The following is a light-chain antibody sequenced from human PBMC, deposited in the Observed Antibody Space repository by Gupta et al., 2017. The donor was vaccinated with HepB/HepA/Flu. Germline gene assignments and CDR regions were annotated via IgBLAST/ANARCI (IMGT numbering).Light chain of an antibody. CDR1: SSDVGSNEY. V-gene: IGLV2-5*01. CDR2: NVN. CDR3: ASWRV. J-gene: IGLJ3*02. Sequence: QSARIQPPSVSGSPGQSVTISCIGTSSDVGSNEYVSGYQHHPGIVPKPMIYNVNTQPSGVPDRFSGPKSDNTASMTISGLQAEDEPDYYCASWRVFGGGTKLTVL.